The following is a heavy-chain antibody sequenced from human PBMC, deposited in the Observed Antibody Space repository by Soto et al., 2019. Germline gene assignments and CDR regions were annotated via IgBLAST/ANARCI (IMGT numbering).Heavy chain of an antibody. CDR3: ATWYGNHYFGLDV. CDR2: INPRGLTK. J-gene: IGHJ6*02. Sequence: VQLVESGGALVQPGGSLRLSCAASGYSFDAYIMNWVRQAPGKGLEWVSSINPRGLTKFYADSVRGRFTISRDDASSSLFLQMNNLRVDDTAVYYCATWYGNHYFGLDVWGQGTTVTVSS. D-gene: IGHD6-13*01. CDR1: GYSFDAYI. V-gene: IGHV3-48*01.